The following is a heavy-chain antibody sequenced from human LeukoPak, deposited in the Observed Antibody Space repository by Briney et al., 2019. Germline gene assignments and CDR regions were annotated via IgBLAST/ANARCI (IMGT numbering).Heavy chain of an antibody. CDR2: INYSGTTA. Sequence: SETLSLTCSVSGGSIRNSDYLWGWIRQPPGNGLERIGNINYSGTTAHYNPSLKSRVTMSADTSKNQFSLRLTSVTAADTAIYYCARHVDGFSFALPRFYFDLWGQGTLVPVSS. CDR3: ARHVDGFSFALPRFYFDL. D-gene: IGHD2-21*01. J-gene: IGHJ4*02. CDR1: GGSIRNSDYL. V-gene: IGHV4-39*01.